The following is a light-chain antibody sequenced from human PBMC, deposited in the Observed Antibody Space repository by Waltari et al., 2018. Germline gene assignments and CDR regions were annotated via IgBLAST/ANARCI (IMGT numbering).Light chain of an antibody. CDR2: WAS. CDR1: QSVLYSSNNMNY. CDR3: QQYYSTPYT. V-gene: IGKV4-1*01. Sequence: DIVMTQSPDSLAVSLGERATINCKSRQSVLYSSNNMNYLAWYQQKPGQPPKLLIYWASPRESGVPDRFSGSGSGTDFTLTISSLQAEDVAVYYCQQYYSTPYTFGQGTKLEIK. J-gene: IGKJ2*01.